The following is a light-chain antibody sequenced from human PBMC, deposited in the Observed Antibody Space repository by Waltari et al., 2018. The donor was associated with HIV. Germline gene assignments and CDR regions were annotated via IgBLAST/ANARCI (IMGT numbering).Light chain of an antibody. V-gene: IGLV2-8*01. J-gene: IGLJ2*01. CDR2: EVN. CDR1: SSDVGRSDY. Sequence: QSALTQPPSASGSPGQSVTISCTGTSSDVGRSDYVSWYQQHPGKPPKLLIFEVNKRPSGVPDRFSGSKSGNTASLTVSGLQAEDEAEYSCSSYAGINPVVFGGGTKLTVL. CDR3: SSYAGINPVV.